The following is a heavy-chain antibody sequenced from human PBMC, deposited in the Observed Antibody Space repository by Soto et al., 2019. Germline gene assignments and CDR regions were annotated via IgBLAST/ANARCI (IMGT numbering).Heavy chain of an antibody. V-gene: IGHV1-69*01. Sequence: QVQLLQSGAEVKKPGSSVKVSCKASGGTFSTYAISWVRQAPGQGLEWMGGIIPIFGTGNYAQNFQGRVTITAVESTSTAYMELNSLRSEDTAVYYCARSLDYKAPRVYWGQGTLVTVSS. D-gene: IGHD3-10*01. CDR3: ARSLDYKAPRVY. CDR1: GGTFSTYA. CDR2: IIPIFGTG. J-gene: IGHJ4*02.